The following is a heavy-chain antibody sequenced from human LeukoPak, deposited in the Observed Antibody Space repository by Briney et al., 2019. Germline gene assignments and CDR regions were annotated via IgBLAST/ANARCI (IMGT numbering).Heavy chain of an antibody. CDR2: IAFDGKTT. J-gene: IGHJ3*02. CDR1: GFTFSTYG. V-gene: IGHV3-30*03. CDR3: ARGRSGIDAFDI. D-gene: IGHD3-10*01. Sequence: GGSLRLSCAASGFTFSTYGTHWVRQAPGKGLEWVAVIAFDGKTTYYADSVKGRFTISRDNSKNTLYLQMNSLRAEDTAVYYCARGRSGIDAFDIWGQGTMVTVSS.